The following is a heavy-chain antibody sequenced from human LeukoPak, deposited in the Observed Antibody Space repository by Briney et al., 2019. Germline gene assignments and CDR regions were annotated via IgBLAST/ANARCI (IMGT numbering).Heavy chain of an antibody. CDR1: GGSISSYY. CDR3: ARDAHDYGDYYFDY. V-gene: IGHV4-59*01. J-gene: IGHJ4*02. CDR2: IYYSGST. D-gene: IGHD4-17*01. Sequence: KPSETLSLTCTVSGGSISSYYWSWIRHPPGKGLEWIGYIYYSGSTNYNPSLKSRVTISVDTSKNQFSLKLSSVTAADTAVYYCARDAHDYGDYYFDYWGQGTLVTVSS.